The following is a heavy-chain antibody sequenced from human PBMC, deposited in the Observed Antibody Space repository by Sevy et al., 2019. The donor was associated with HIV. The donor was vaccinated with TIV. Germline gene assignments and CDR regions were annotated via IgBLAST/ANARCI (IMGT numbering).Heavy chain of an antibody. J-gene: IGHJ6*02. Sequence: GGSLRLSCAASGFTFSSYAMSWVRQAPGKGLEWVSAISGSGGSTYYADSVKGRFTISRDNSKNTLYLQMNSLRAEDTAVYYCAKEVSGESDFWSGYYYYYYGMDVWGQGTTVTVSS. CDR3: AKEVSGESDFWSGYYYYYYGMDV. CDR2: ISGSGGST. D-gene: IGHD3-3*01. V-gene: IGHV3-23*01. CDR1: GFTFSSYA.